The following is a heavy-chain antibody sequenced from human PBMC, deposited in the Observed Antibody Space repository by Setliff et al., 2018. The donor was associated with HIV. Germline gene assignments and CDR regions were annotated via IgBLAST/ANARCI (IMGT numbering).Heavy chain of an antibody. Sequence: SETLSLTCTVSGGSISSYYWSWIRQPPGKGPEWIGYIYTSGSTNYNPSLKSRVTISVDTSKNQFSLKLSFVTAADTAVYYCARAFYGDRFYFDYWGQGTLVTVSS. V-gene: IGHV4-4*08. D-gene: IGHD4-17*01. CDR3: ARAFYGDRFYFDY. CDR2: IYTSGST. J-gene: IGHJ4*02. CDR1: GGSISSYY.